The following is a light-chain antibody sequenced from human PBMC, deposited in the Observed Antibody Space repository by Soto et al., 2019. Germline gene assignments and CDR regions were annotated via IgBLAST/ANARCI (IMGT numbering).Light chain of an antibody. V-gene: IGKV3-15*01. J-gene: IGKJ2*01. CDR3: QPYNNWPYT. CDR2: GAS. Sequence: EMVMTQSPATQSVSPGERASLSCRASQSIGGNLAWYQQKPGQAPRLLIYGASTRATGVPARFSGSGSRTDFTLTISSLQYEDFAIYYCQPYNNWPYTFGQGTKLEI. CDR1: QSIGGN.